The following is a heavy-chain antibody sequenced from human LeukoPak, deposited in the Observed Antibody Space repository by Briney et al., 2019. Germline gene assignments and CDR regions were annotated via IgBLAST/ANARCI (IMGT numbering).Heavy chain of an antibody. J-gene: IGHJ6*02. Sequence: GGFLRLSCAASGFTFSSYAMSWVRQAPGKGLEWVSAISGSGGSTYYADSVKGRFTISRDNSKNTLYLQMNSLRAEDTAVYYCAKCLSRGTWYYYGMDVWGQGTTVTVSS. D-gene: IGHD3-16*01. CDR2: ISGSGGST. V-gene: IGHV3-23*01. CDR1: GFTFSSYA. CDR3: AKCLSRGTWYYYGMDV.